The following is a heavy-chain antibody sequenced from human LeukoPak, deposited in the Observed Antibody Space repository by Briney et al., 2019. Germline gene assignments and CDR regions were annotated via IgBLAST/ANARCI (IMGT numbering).Heavy chain of an antibody. CDR2: IKQDGSAK. D-gene: IGHD4/OR15-4a*01. CDR3: AKGGASTHEY. CDR1: GFSFSTNW. Sequence: GGSLRLSCAASGFSFSTNWMDWIRQAPGKGLEWVANIKQDGSAKHYVDSVRGRFTISRDNAKDSLYLQMNSLTVEAPALYYCAKGGASTHEYWGQGTLVTVS. J-gene: IGHJ4*02. V-gene: IGHV3-7*03.